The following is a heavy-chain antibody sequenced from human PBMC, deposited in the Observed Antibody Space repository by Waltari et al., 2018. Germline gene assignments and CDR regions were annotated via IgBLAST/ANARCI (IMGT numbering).Heavy chain of an antibody. CDR3: ERWEEGQQWKQGHWAFDI. CDR1: GGTFSSYA. Sequence: QVQLVQSGAEVKKPGSSVKVSCKASGGTFSSYAISWVRQAPGQGVEWMVGIIPIFGTANYAKKVQDSVTRNANESTSTAYKELSSLRSEETAVSDWERWEEGQQWKQGHWAFDIWGQGTMVTVSS. J-gene: IGHJ3*02. D-gene: IGHD6-19*01. CDR2: IIPIFGTA. V-gene: IGHV1-69*01.